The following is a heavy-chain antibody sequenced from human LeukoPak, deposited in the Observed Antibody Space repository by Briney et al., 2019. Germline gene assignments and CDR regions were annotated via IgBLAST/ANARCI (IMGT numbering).Heavy chain of an antibody. CDR1: GFTFGTYA. D-gene: IGHD3-22*01. CDR3: AKDNRGTIVVVTPYYFDY. J-gene: IGHJ4*02. CDR2: ISGSGGST. V-gene: IGHV3-23*01. Sequence: GGSLRLSCAASGFTFGTYAMSWVRQAPGKGLEWVSDISGSGGSTYYADSVKGRFTISRDNSKYTLYLQMNSLRAEDTAIYYCAKDNRGTIVVVTPYYFDYWGQGTLVTVSS.